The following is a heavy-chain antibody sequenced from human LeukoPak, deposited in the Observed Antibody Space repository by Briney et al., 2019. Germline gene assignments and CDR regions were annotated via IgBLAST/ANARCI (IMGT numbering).Heavy chain of an antibody. CDR1: GGTFSSYA. J-gene: IGHJ4*02. D-gene: IGHD1-14*01. CDR3: ARVLSAGEEPLDY. Sequence: SVKVSCKASGGTFSSYAISWVRQAPGQGLEWMGRIIPILGIANYAQKFQGRVTITADKSTSTAYMELSSLRSEDTAVYYCARVLSAGEEPLDYWGQGTLVTVSS. V-gene: IGHV1-69*04. CDR2: IIPILGIA.